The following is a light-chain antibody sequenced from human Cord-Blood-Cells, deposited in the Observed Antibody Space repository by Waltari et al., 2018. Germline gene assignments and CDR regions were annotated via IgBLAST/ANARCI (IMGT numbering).Light chain of an antibody. CDR3: RHNIRVPLT. Sequence: IQLTQSPSTLSASVRDSVTITCRASQGSNNHLAWYPQKPGKVPKLLIYAASTVQSGVPSWFSGSGSGTDFTLTISGLQPEDVETYYCRHNIRVPLTFGPGTKVDIK. CDR1: QGSNNH. V-gene: IGKV1-27*01. CDR2: AAS. J-gene: IGKJ3*01.